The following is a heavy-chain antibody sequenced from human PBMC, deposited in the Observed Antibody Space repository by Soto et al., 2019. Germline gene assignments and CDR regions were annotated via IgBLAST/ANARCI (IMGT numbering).Heavy chain of an antibody. D-gene: IGHD6-19*01. Sequence: EVQLVESGGGLVQPGGSLRLSCAASGFTFNSYSMNWVRQAPGKGLEWVSYISSSSTTKYYTDSVKGRFTISRDNAKNSQHLRLHLRTDDDTAVYYCPSPSTGSETWFDPWGQATLVSVPS. CDR3: PSPSTGSETWFDP. CDR1: GFTFNSYS. CDR2: ISSSSTTK. J-gene: IGHJ5*02. V-gene: IGHV3-48*02.